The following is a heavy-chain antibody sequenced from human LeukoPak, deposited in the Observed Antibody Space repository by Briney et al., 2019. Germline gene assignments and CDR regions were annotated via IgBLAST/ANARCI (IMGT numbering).Heavy chain of an antibody. CDR1: GYTFTAYY. Sequence: GASVKVSCKASGYTFTAYYMHWVRQAPGQGLEWMGWINPNSGGTDYAQKFQGRVTVTRDTSISTAYMELGRLRSDDTAVYYCARVGRDDYYFDYWGQGTLVTVSS. J-gene: IGHJ4*02. V-gene: IGHV1-2*02. CDR3: ARVGRDDYYFDY. D-gene: IGHD1-1*01. CDR2: INPNSGGT.